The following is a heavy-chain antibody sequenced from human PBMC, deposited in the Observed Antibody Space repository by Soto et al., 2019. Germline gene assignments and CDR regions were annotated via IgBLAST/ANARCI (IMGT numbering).Heavy chain of an antibody. CDR1: GGTFSSYA. V-gene: IGHV1-69*06. CDR2: IIPIFGTA. D-gene: IGHD3-22*01. Sequence: QVQLVQSGAEVKKPGSSVKVSCKASGGTFSSYAISWVRQAPAQGLEWMGGIIPIFGTANYAQKFQGRVTITADKSTSTAYMERSRLRSEDTAVYYCARETYYYDSSGYYGMDVWGQGTTVTVSS. J-gene: IGHJ6*02. CDR3: ARETYYYDSSGYYGMDV.